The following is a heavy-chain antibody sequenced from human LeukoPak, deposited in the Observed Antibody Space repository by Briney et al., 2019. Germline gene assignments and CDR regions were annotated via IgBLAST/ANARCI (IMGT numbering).Heavy chain of an antibody. CDR3: AIAEWVVAAFDY. CDR1: GYTFTSYG. V-gene: IGHV1-18*01. J-gene: IGHJ4*02. Sequence: ASVKVSCKASGYTFTSYGISWVRQAPGQGPERMGWISTYNDNTNYAQKLQGRVTMTTDTSTSTAYMELRSLRSDDTAVYYCAIAEWVVAAFDYWGQGTLVTVSS. CDR2: ISTYNDNT. D-gene: IGHD2-15*01.